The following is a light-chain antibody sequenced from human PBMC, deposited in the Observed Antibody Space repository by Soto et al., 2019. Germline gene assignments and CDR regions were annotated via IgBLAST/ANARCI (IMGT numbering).Light chain of an antibody. Sequence: EIVLTQSPGTLSLSPGERATLSCRASQSVSNYLAWYQQKPGQAPRLLIYDASNRATGIPARFSGSGSGTDFTLVISSLEPEDFALYYCQQRSSWPSFGGGTKVDIK. V-gene: IGKV3-11*01. CDR2: DAS. CDR1: QSVSNY. J-gene: IGKJ4*01. CDR3: QQRSSWPS.